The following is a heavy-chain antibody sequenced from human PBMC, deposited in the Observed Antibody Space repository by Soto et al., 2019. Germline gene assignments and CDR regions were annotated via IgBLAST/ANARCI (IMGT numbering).Heavy chain of an antibody. V-gene: IGHV3-33*01. D-gene: IGHD1-20*01. Sequence: GGSLRLSCAASGFTFSSYGVHWVRQAPGKGLEWVALIWYDGSSKYYTDSVKGRFTISRDNSKNTLYLQMNSLRAEDTAVYYCARRRALTGTTPFDYWGQGTLVTVSS. J-gene: IGHJ4*02. CDR3: ARRRALTGTTPFDY. CDR1: GFTFSSYG. CDR2: IWYDGSSK.